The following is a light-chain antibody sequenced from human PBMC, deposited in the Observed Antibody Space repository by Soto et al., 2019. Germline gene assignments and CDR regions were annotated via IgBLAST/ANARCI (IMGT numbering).Light chain of an antibody. CDR1: SSDVGGYNY. CDR2: EVS. CDR3: SSYTSSSTPLV. Sequence: QSALTQPASVSGSPGQSITISCTGTSSDVGGYNYVSWYQQHPGKAPKLMIYEVSNRPSGVSNRFSGSKSGNTASLTISGLQAEDEADYYCSSYTSSSTPLVFGTGTKLTAL. V-gene: IGLV2-14*01. J-gene: IGLJ1*01.